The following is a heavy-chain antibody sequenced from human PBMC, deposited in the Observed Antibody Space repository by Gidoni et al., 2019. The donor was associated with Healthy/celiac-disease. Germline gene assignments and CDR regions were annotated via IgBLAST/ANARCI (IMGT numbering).Heavy chain of an antibody. CDR1: GYTFTSYA. Sequence: QVQLVQSGAEVKKPGASVEVSCTASGYTFTSYAINGLRQATGQGLEWMGWMNPNSGNTGYAQKFQGRVTMTRNTSISTAYMELSSLRSEDTAVYYCARDPWLGMDVWGQGTTVTVSS. CDR2: MNPNSGNT. CDR3: ARDPWLGMDV. D-gene: IGHD5-12*01. J-gene: IGHJ6*02. V-gene: IGHV1-8*01.